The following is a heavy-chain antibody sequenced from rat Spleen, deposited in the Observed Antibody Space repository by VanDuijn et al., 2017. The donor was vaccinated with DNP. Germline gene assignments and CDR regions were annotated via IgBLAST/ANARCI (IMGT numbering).Heavy chain of an antibody. CDR3: ARHGRETTVATYWYFDF. J-gene: IGHJ1*01. Sequence: EVQLVESGGGLVQPGRSLKLSCTASGFSFSKYGMSWVRQAPTKGREWVASISTSGGSTYYRAPVKGRFTISRDNAKSTLYLQMDSLRSEDTTTDYCARHGRETTVATYWYFDFWGQGVMVTVSS. CDR1: GFSFSKYG. CDR2: ISTSGGST. D-gene: IGHD1-8*01. V-gene: IGHV5S13*01.